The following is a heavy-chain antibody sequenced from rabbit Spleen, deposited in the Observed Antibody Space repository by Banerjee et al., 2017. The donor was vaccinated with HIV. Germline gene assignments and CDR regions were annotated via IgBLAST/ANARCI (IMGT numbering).Heavy chain of an antibody. CDR2: IYAGSGGNT. CDR3: TRELPNTSGVYTFHL. CDR1: GFSFSSGYY. V-gene: IGHV1S45*01. J-gene: IGHJ4*01. D-gene: IGHD1-1*01. Sequence: QEQLEESGGDLVKPGASLTLTCTASGFSFSSGYYMCWVRQAPGKGLELIACIYAGSGGNTYYASWAKGRFTISKTSSTTVTLQMTSLTAADTATYFCTRELPNTSGVYTFHLWGPGTLVTVS.